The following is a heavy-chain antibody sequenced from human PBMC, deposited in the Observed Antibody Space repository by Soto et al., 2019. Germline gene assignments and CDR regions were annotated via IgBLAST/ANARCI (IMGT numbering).Heavy chain of an antibody. D-gene: IGHD1-26*01. CDR3: ARQWELLRDWFDP. V-gene: IGHV4-4*02. CDR1: GGSISSSNW. Sequence: SETLSLTCAVSGGSISSSNWWSWVRQPPGKGLEWIGEIYHSGSTNYNPSLKSRVTISVDKSKNQFSLKLSSVTAADTAVYYCARQWELLRDWFDPWGQGTLVTV. J-gene: IGHJ5*02. CDR2: IYHSGST.